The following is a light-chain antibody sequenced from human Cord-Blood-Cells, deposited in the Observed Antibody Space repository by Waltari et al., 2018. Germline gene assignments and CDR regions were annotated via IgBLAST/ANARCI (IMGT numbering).Light chain of an antibody. CDR3: SSYTSSSTVV. CDR1: SSDVGGYNY. CDR2: DVS. V-gene: IGLV2-14*01. J-gene: IGLJ2*01. Sequence: QSALTQPASVSGSPGQSITISCTGTSSDVGGYNYVSWYQQHPGKAPKLMIYDVSKRPSGFSDRFSGSKSGNTASLTISGLRAEDEADYYCSSYTSSSTVVFGGGTKLTVL.